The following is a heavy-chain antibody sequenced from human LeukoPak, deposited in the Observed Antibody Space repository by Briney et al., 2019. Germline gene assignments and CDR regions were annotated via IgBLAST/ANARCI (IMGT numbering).Heavy chain of an antibody. V-gene: IGHV4-34*01. CDR3: ARGHTDYYDSSGYSTYYFDY. CDR1: GGCFSGYY. D-gene: IGHD3-22*01. Sequence: SETLSLTCAVYGGCFSGYYWSWIRQPPGKGLEWIGEINHSGSTNYNPCLKSRVTISVDTSKNQFSLKLSSVTAADTAVYYCARGHTDYYDSSGYSTYYFDYWGQGTLVTVSS. CDR2: INHSGST. J-gene: IGHJ4*02.